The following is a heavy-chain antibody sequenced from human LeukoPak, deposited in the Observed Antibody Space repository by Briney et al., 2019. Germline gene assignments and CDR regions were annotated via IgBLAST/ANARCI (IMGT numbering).Heavy chain of an antibody. CDR2: INPSGGFT. V-gene: IGHV1-46*01. Sequence: ASVKVSCKASGYSFSTHWMHWVRQAPGQGLEWMGIINPSGGFTRYAQKLQGRVTVTRDMSTSTVYMELSNLRSEDTAVYYCARDQSGEWELLSGWWFDPWGQGTLVTVSS. CDR1: GYSFSTHW. J-gene: IGHJ5*02. D-gene: IGHD1-26*01. CDR3: ARDQSGEWELLSGWWFDP.